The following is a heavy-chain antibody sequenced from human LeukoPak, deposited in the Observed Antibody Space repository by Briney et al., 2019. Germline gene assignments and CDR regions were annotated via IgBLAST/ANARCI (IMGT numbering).Heavy chain of an antibody. CDR1: GGSISSGGSS. CDR3: ARGPIVVVTAIRDAFDI. Sequence: SETLSLTCAVSGGSISSGGSSWSWIRQPPGKGLEWIGYIYHSGSTYYNPSLKSRVTISVDRSKNQFSLKLSSVTAADTAVYYCARGPIVVVTAIRDAFDIWGQGTMVTVSS. J-gene: IGHJ3*02. CDR2: IYHSGST. V-gene: IGHV4-30-2*01. D-gene: IGHD2-21*02.